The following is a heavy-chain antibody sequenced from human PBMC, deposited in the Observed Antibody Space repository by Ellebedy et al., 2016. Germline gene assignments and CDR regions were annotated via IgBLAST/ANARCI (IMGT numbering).Heavy chain of an antibody. Sequence: GGSLRLXCAAFGFSFSNYAMSWVRQAPGKGLEWVSSIASSGDNTYYTDSVKGRFTISRDNSKTTLYLQMNTVGADDTAIYYCTKGGSATGHILHDYWGQGTLVTVSS. J-gene: IGHJ4*02. CDR2: IASSGDNT. CDR3: TKGGSATGHILHDY. V-gene: IGHV3-23*01. CDR1: GFSFSNYA. D-gene: IGHD6-13*01.